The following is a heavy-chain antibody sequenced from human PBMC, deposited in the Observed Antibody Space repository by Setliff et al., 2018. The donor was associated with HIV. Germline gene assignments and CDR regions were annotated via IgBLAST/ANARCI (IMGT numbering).Heavy chain of an antibody. Sequence: SETLSLTCTVSGGSISSYYWSWIRQHPGKGLEWIGYVYNTGGTYYNPSLKSRVTISIDTSKNKFSLKLNSVTAADTAVYFCARASRWGSIPFDYWGQGTLVTVSS. J-gene: IGHJ4*02. CDR3: ARASRWGSIPFDY. V-gene: IGHV4-59*06. CDR1: GGSISSYY. D-gene: IGHD2-21*01. CDR2: VYNTGGT.